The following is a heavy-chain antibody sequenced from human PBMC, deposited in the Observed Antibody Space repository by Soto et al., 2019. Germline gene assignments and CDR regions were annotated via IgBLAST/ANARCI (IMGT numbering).Heavy chain of an antibody. Sequence: EVQLLESGGGLVQAGGSLRLSCVASGFTFSTHAMSWVRQVPGKGLEWVSTVSGSGGNIYYGESVKGRFTISRDDPKNTLYLDMNSLRVEATAVYYCAKDTPWTVGPLAMDVWGQGTTVTVSS. CDR2: VSGSGGNI. CDR3: AKDTPWTVGPLAMDV. CDR1: GFTFSTHA. V-gene: IGHV3-23*01. D-gene: IGHD2-2*01. J-gene: IGHJ6*02.